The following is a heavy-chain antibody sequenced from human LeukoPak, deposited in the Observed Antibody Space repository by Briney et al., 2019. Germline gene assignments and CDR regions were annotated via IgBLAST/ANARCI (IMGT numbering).Heavy chain of an antibody. Sequence: GGSLRLSCAASGFTFSDYYMTWIRQAPGKGLEWVSYISSGGTTIYYADSVKGRFTISRDNAKNSLYLQMNSLRAEDTAVYYCARDDAELLDYWGQGTLVTVSS. V-gene: IGHV3-11*01. D-gene: IGHD1-26*01. CDR3: ARDDAELLDY. J-gene: IGHJ4*02. CDR2: ISSGGTTI. CDR1: GFTFSDYY.